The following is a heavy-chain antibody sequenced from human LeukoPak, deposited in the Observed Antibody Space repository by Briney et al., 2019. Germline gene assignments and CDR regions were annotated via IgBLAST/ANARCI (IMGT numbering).Heavy chain of an antibody. Sequence: GGSLRLSCTASGFTFGDYAVSWVRQAPGKGLEWVGFIRSKAYGRTKEYAASVKGRFTISRDDSKSIAYLRMNSLKTEDTAVYYCTRGYSYDPFDYWGQGTLVTVSS. V-gene: IGHV3-49*04. CDR1: GFTFGDYA. D-gene: IGHD5-18*01. J-gene: IGHJ4*02. CDR2: IRSKAYGRTK. CDR3: TRGYSYDPFDY.